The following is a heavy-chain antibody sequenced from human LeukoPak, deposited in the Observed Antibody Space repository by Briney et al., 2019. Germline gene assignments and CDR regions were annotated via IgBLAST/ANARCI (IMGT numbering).Heavy chain of an antibody. CDR2: IYTSGST. Sequence: SETPSLTCTVSGGSISSYNWSWIRQPAGKGLEWIGRIYTSGSTDYNPSLKSRVTMSVDTSKNRFSLNLNSVTAADTAVYYCARGSTGNFDYWGQGTLVTVSS. CDR1: GGSISSYN. D-gene: IGHD7-27*01. V-gene: IGHV4-4*07. J-gene: IGHJ4*02. CDR3: ARGSTGNFDY.